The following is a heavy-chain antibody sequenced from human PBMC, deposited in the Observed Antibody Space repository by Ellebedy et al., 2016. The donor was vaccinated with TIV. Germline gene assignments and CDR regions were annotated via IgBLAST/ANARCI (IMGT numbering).Heavy chain of an antibody. CDR3: ARDRWGEQLVRPLNNWFDP. D-gene: IGHD6-6*01. CDR2: INPSGGST. J-gene: IGHJ5*02. CDR1: GYTFTSYY. Sequence: ASVKVSXKASGYTFTSYYMHWVRQAPGQGLEWMGIINPSGGSTSYAQKFQGRVTMTRDTSTSTVYMELSSLRSEDTAVYYCARDRWGEQLVRPLNNWFDPWGQGTLVTVSS. V-gene: IGHV1-46*03.